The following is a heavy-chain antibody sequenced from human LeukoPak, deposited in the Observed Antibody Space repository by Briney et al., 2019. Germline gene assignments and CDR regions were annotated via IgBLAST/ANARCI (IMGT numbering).Heavy chain of an antibody. V-gene: IGHV4-34*09. D-gene: IGHD3-22*01. CDR1: GGSFSGYY. J-gene: IGHJ4*02. Sequence: SETLSLTCAVYGGSFSGYYWSWIRQPPGKGLEWIGEINHSGSTNYNPSLKSRVTISVDTSKNQFSLKPSSVTAADTAVYYCAREFRTYYYDSSGFDYWGQGTLVTVSS. CDR3: AREFRTYYYDSSGFDY. CDR2: INHSGST.